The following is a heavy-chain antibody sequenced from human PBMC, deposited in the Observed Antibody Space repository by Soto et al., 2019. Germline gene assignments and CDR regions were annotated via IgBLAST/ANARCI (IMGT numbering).Heavy chain of an antibody. CDR1: GASLGSGSYY. D-gene: IGHD3-10*01. J-gene: IGHJ4*02. CDR3: SYGSSFDY. Sequence: SETLSLTCTVSGASLGSGSYYWSWIRQPPGKGLEWIGYISHSGRTNYDPSLKSRLTMSVDTSQNQFSLQLNSVTAADTAVYYCSYGSSFDYWGQGTLVTASS. V-gene: IGHV4-61*01. CDR2: ISHSGRT.